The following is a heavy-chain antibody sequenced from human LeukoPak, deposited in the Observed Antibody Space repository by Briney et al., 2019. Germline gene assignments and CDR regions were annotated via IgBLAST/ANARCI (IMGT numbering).Heavy chain of an antibody. CDR1: GFTFISYW. Sequence: PGGSLRLSCAASGFTFISYWMSWVRQAPGKGMEWVANIKLDGSEKYYVDSVKGRFTISRDNAKNSLYLQMNSLRAEDTAVYYCARRGASAGTEVYFDYWGQGTLVTVSS. CDR2: IKLDGSEK. CDR3: ARRGASAGTEVYFDY. V-gene: IGHV3-7*01. D-gene: IGHD6-13*01. J-gene: IGHJ4*02.